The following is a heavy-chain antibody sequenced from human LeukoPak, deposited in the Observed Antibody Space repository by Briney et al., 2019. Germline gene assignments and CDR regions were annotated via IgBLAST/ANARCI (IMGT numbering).Heavy chain of an antibody. Sequence: GGSLRVSCAASGLSFSRYAMSGVRQAPGKGLEGVAAISGSGGSTYYADSVKGRFTISRDNSKNTLYLQMNSLRAEDTAVYYCATGPGYTAIDSGIFDSWGQGTLVTVSS. CDR2: ISGSGGST. D-gene: IGHD5-18*01. V-gene: IGHV3-23*01. CDR1: GLSFSRYA. CDR3: ATGPGYTAIDSGIFDS. J-gene: IGHJ4*02.